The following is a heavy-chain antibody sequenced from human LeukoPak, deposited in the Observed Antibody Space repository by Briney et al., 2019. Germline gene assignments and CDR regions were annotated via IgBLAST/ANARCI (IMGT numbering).Heavy chain of an antibody. J-gene: IGHJ6*03. Sequence: GGSLRLSCAASGFTFSSYSMNWVRQAPGKGLEWVANIKQDGSEKYYVDSVKGRFTISRDNAKNSLYLQMNSLRAEDTAVYYCARKGYSYGYSYYYYYMDVWGKGTTVTVSS. CDR2: IKQDGSEK. V-gene: IGHV3-7*01. D-gene: IGHD5-18*01. CDR3: ARKGYSYGYSYYYYYMDV. CDR1: GFTFSSYS.